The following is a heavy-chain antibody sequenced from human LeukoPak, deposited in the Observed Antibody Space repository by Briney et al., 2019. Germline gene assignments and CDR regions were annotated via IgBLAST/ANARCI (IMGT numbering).Heavy chain of an antibody. Sequence: SVKVSCKASGGTFSSYAISWVRQAPGQGLEGMGGIIPIFGTANYAQKFQGRVTITTDESTSTAYMELSSLRSEDTAVYYCAREGIAAAGLDYWGQGTLVTVSS. V-gene: IGHV1-69*05. J-gene: IGHJ4*02. CDR2: IIPIFGTA. CDR1: GGTFSSYA. D-gene: IGHD6-13*01. CDR3: AREGIAAAGLDY.